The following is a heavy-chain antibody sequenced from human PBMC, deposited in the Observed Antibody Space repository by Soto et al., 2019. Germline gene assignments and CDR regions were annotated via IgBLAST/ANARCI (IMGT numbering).Heavy chain of an antibody. CDR1: EFTSSNAW. CDR2: IKTKTDGGTT. Sequence: PGGSLRLSCAVSEFTSSNAWMSWVRQAPGKGLEWVGRIKTKTDGGTTDYAAPVKGRFTISRDDSKNTLYLQMNSLKTEDTAVYYCTTETAIVGIYYYYYGIDVWGQGTTVTVSS. V-gene: IGHV3-15*01. J-gene: IGHJ6*02. CDR3: TTETAIVGIYYYYYGIDV. D-gene: IGHD2-21*02.